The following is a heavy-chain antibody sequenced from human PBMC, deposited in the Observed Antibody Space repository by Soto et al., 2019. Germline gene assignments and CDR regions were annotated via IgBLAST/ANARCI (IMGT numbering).Heavy chain of an antibody. J-gene: IGHJ4*02. Sequence: LRLSCAASGFTFTSYSMNWVRQTPGKGLEWVSYISSSSSTIYYADSVKGRFTISRDNAKNSLYLQMNSLRDEDTAVYYCARDDSSGYNFFDYWGQGTQVTVSS. V-gene: IGHV3-48*02. CDR2: ISSSSSTI. CDR1: GFTFTSYS. D-gene: IGHD3-22*01. CDR3: ARDDSSGYNFFDY.